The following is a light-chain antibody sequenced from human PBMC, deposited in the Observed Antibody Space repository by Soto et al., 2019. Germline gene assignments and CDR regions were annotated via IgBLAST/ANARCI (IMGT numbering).Light chain of an antibody. J-gene: IGLJ2*01. Sequence: QSALTQPASVSGSPGQSITISCTGTSSDVGSNNLVSWYQHHPGKATKLMIYEGTKRPSGVSNRFSGSKSGNAASLTISGLQAEDEDEYHCCSYAGSRIVVFGGGTKLTVL. CDR3: CSYAGSRIVV. V-gene: IGLV2-23*01. CDR2: EGT. CDR1: SSDVGSNNL.